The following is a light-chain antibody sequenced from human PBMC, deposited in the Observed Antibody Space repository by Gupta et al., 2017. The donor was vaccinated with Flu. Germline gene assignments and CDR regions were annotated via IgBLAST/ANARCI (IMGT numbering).Light chain of an antibody. Sequence: EIVLTQSPATLSLSPGERATLFCRASQSVRTYLAWYQHKPGQAPRLLIYDASNRATGIPARFSGSGSGTDFTLTISSLEPEDFAVYYCQKRSNWPPYTFSQGTRLEIK. V-gene: IGKV3-11*01. J-gene: IGKJ2*01. CDR1: QSVRTY. CDR2: DAS. CDR3: QKRSNWPPYT.